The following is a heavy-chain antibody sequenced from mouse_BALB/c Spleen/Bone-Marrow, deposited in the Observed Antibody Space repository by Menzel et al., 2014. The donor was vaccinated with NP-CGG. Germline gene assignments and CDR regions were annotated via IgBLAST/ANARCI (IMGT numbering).Heavy chain of an antibody. J-gene: IGHJ4*01. D-gene: IGHD2-2*01. Sequence: EVKLVESGGGLVQPGGSLKLSCAASGFTFSYYTMSWVRQTPEKRLEWVAYISNGGGTTYHPDTVKGRFTISRDNAKNTLYLQMSSLKSEDTAMYYCARDGYDVGGALDYWGQGTSVTVSS. CDR2: ISNGGGTT. CDR3: ARDGYDVGGALDY. V-gene: IGHV5-12-2*01. CDR1: GFTFSYYT.